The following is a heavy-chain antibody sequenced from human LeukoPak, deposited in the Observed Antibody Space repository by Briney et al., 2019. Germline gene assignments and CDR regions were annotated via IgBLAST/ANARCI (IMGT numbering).Heavy chain of an antibody. CDR2: IIPIFGTA. CDR3: ARAGDYYGSGSYRDPLDY. CDR1: GGTFSSYA. D-gene: IGHD3-10*01. Sequence: SVKVSCKASGGTFSSYAISWVRQAPGQGLEWMGGIIPIFGTANYAQKFQGRVTITTDESTSTAYMELSSLRSEDTAVYYCARAGDYYGSGSYRDPLDYWGQGTLVTVS. J-gene: IGHJ4*02. V-gene: IGHV1-69*05.